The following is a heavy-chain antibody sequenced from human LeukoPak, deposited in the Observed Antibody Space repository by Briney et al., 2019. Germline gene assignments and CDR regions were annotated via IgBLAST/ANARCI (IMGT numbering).Heavy chain of an antibody. CDR1: GYTFTSYD. V-gene: IGHV1-8*01. CDR2: MNPNSGDT. D-gene: IGHD3-10*01. CDR3: ARDSSRYYGSGGDY. Sequence: ASVKVSCKASGYTFTSYDINWVRQATGQGLEWMGWMNPNSGDTGYAQTFQGRVTMTRDTSVGTAYMELSSLRADDTAVYYCARDSSRYYGSGGDYWGQGTLVTVSS. J-gene: IGHJ4*02.